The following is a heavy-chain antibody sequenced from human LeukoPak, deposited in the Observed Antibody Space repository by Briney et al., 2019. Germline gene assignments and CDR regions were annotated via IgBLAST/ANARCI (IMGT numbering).Heavy chain of an antibody. CDR3: AKVRWIERWFGELSHRALANPLAGFDY. V-gene: IGHV3-30*02. CDR1: GFTFSSYG. J-gene: IGHJ4*02. Sequence: PGGSLRLPCAASGFTFSSYGMHWVRQAPGKGLEWVAFIRYDGSNKYYAGSVKGRFTISRDNSKNTLYLQMNSLRAEDTAVYYCAKVRWIERWFGELSHRALANPLAGFDYWGQGTLVTVSS. CDR2: IRYDGSNK. D-gene: IGHD3-10*01.